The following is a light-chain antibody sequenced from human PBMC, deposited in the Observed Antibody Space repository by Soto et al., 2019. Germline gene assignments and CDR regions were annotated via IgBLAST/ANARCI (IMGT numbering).Light chain of an antibody. CDR3: QQYRSSRM. Sequence: EIVLTQSPGTLSLSPGERATLSCRASQSVSSSYLAWYQQKPGQAPRLLIYGASSRATGIPDRFSGSGSGTDFTLTISRLEPEDFAVYYCQQYRSSRMFGQGTKVEIK. J-gene: IGKJ1*01. CDR2: GAS. CDR1: QSVSSSY. V-gene: IGKV3-20*01.